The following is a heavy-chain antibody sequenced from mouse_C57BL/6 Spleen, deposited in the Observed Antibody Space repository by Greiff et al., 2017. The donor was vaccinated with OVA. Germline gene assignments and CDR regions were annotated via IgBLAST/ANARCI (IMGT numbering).Heavy chain of an antibody. V-gene: IGHV1-18*01. CDR1: GYTFTDYY. CDR3: ARRGYYGSNYYFDY. Sequence: VQLQQSGPELVKPGASVKISCKASGYTFTDYYMDWVKQSHGKSLEWIGDINPNNGGTNYNQKFKGKATLTVDKSSSTAYMELSSLTSEDTAVYYCARRGYYGSNYYFDYWGQGTTLTVSS. D-gene: IGHD1-1*01. J-gene: IGHJ2*01. CDR2: INPNNGGT.